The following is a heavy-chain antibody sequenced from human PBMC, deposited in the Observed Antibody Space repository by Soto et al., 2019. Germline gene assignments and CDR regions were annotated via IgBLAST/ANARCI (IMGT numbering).Heavy chain of an antibody. CDR3: ARDYYGGNAYYYGMDV. J-gene: IGHJ6*02. D-gene: IGHD4-17*01. Sequence: QVQLVQSGAEVKKPGSSVNVSCQASGGTFSSYTISWGRQAPGQGLEWMGRIIPILGIANYAQKFQGRVTITADKSTSTDYMDLSSLRSEDTAVYYCARDYYGGNAYYYGMDVWGQGTTVTVSS. CDR2: IIPILGIA. CDR1: GGTFSSYT. V-gene: IGHV1-69*08.